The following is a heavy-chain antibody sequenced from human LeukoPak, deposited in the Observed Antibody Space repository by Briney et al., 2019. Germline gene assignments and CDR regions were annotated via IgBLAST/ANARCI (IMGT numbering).Heavy chain of an antibody. CDR3: ARDRANYFDY. CDR1: VFTFSSYS. CDR2: ISYDGSNK. J-gene: IGHJ4*02. V-gene: IGHV3-30*04. Sequence: GGSLRLTCAASVFTFSSYSIHWVRQAPCKGLEWVAVISYDGSNKYYADSVKGRFTISRDNSKNTLYLQMNSLRAEDTTVYYCARDRANYFDYWGQGTLVTVSS.